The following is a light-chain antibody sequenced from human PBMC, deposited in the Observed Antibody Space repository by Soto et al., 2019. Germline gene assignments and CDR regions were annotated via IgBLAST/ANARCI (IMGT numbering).Light chain of an antibody. CDR2: DVS. CDR3: SSYTSGSTFYV. V-gene: IGLV2-14*01. CDR1: SSDIGGYNY. J-gene: IGLJ1*01. Sequence: QSALTQPAPVSGSPGQSITISCTGTSSDIGGYNYVSWFQQHPGKAPKLMISDVSNRPSGVSNRFSGSKSGNTASLTISGLQAEDEADYYCSSYTSGSTFYVFGTGTKVTVL.